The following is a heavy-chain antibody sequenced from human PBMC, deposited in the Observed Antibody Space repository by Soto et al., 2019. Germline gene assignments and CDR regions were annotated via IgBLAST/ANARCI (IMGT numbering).Heavy chain of an antibody. CDR2: IYPSDSDT. V-gene: IGHV5-51*01. CDR1: VYNFTSYW. CDR3: ATSFGSGSRAFDY. Sequence: GASLKISEEDSVYNFTSYWITWVRQMPGKGLEFMGIIYPSDSDTRYSPSFQGQVTLTADKSTSTAYMVLSSLRSEDTAIYYCATSFGSGSRAFDYWGQGALVTVSS. D-gene: IGHD3-10*01. J-gene: IGHJ4*02.